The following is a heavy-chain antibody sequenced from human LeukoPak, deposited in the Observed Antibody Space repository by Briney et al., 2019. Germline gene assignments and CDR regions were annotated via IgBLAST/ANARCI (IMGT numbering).Heavy chain of an antibody. CDR3: AIIAVAGNVFDY. V-gene: IGHV1-18*01. CDR1: GYTFTSYG. CDR2: ISAYNGNT. D-gene: IGHD6-19*01. J-gene: IGHJ4*02. Sequence: ASVTVSCKASGYTFTSYGISWVRQAPGQGLEWMGWISAYNGNTNYAQKLQGRVTMTTDTSTSTAYMELRSLRSDDTAVYYCAIIAVAGNVFDYWGQGTLVTVSS.